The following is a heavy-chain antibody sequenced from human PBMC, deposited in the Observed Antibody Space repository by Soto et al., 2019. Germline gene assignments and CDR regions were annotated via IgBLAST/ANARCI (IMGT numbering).Heavy chain of an antibody. CDR2: ISYDGSNK. V-gene: IGHV3-30*18. CDR3: AKDGAPDVDRATIFFDY. J-gene: IGHJ4*02. CDR1: GFTFSSYG. Sequence: QVQLVESGGGVVQPGRSLRLSCAASGFTFSSYGMHWVRQAPGKGLEWVAVISYDGSNKYYADSVKGGFAISRDNSENTLYREMNSLRAEDSAVYYGAKDGAPDVDRATIFFDYWGQGTLVTVSS. D-gene: IGHD3-3*01.